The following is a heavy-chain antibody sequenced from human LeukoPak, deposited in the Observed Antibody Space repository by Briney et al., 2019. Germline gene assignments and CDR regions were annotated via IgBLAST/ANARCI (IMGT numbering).Heavy chain of an antibody. V-gene: IGHV3-30*18. CDR1: GFSLSTYG. Sequence: PGGSLRLSCAASGFSLSTYGVHWVRQAPGKGLEWVAVITYDGTNKDCADSVKGRFTISRDNSKNTLYLQMDSLRAEDTAVYYCAKDRIGVAAPKAYFDYWGQGTLVTVSS. J-gene: IGHJ4*02. CDR2: ITYDGTNK. D-gene: IGHD6-19*01. CDR3: AKDRIGVAAPKAYFDY.